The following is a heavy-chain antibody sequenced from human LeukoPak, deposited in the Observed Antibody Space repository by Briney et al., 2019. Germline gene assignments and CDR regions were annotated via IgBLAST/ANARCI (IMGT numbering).Heavy chain of an antibody. V-gene: IGHV4-59*01. CDR2: VYYTGST. CDR3: ARGLSGSYQIDY. CDR1: GGSISSYY. J-gene: IGHJ4*02. D-gene: IGHD1-26*01. Sequence: ASETLSLTCTVSGGSISSYYWSWVRQPPGKGLEWIGFVYYTGSTNYSPSLKSRVTISVDTSKNQFSLKLSSVTAADTAVYYCARGLSGSYQIDYWGQGTLVTVSS.